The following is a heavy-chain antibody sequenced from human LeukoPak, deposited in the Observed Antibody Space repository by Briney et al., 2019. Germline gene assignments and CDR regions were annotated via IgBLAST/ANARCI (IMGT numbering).Heavy chain of an antibody. CDR3: ASDTTEIGANLVGYY. CDR1: GCSFTRCY. V-gene: IGHV1-2*02. CDR2: INPNSGGT. J-gene: IGHJ4*02. Sequence: GASVKVSFKVSGCSFTRCYIDWECSAPGRGLEWMGWINPNSGGTNNAQKFQGRVTMTRDTSISTAYMELSRLGSDDTAVYYCASDTTEIGANLVGYYWGQGTLVTVSS. D-gene: IGHD4/OR15-4a*01.